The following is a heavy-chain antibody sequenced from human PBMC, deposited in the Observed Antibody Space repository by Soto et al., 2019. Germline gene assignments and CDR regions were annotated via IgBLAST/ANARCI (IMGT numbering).Heavy chain of an antibody. J-gene: IGHJ4*02. CDR2: INPSGGST. CDR1: GYTFTSYY. CDR3: AREYYDYIWGSYRYEYYFDY. Sequence: GASVKVSCKASGYTFTSYYMHWVRQAPGQGLEWMGIINPSGGSTSYAQKFQGRVTMTRDTSTSTVYMELSSLRSEDTAVYYCAREYYDYIWGSYRYEYYFDYWGQGTLVTVSS. D-gene: IGHD3-16*02. V-gene: IGHV1-46*03.